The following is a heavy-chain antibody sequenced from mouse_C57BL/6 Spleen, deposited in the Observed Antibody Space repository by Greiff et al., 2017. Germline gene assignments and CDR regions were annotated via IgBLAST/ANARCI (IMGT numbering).Heavy chain of an antibody. J-gene: IGHJ2*01. CDR3: ARDRGITTPYYFDY. CDR1: GFTFSSYA. D-gene: IGHD2-4*01. Sequence: EVQVVESGGGLVKPGGSLKLSCAASGFTFSSYAMSWVRQTPEKRLEWVATISDGGSYTYYPDNVKGRFTISRDNAKNNLYLQMSHLKSEDTAMYYCARDRGITTPYYFDYWGQGTTLTVSS. CDR2: ISDGGSYT. V-gene: IGHV5-4*01.